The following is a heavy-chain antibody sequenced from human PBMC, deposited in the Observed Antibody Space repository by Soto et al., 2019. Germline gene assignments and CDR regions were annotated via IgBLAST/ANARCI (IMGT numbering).Heavy chain of an antibody. CDR2: ISGSGGTTYT. V-gene: IGHV3-23*01. CDR1: GLTFSSYA. CDR3: AKGRDYGGNYRDY. Sequence: EVQLLESGGGLVQPGGSLRLSCAASGLTFSSYAMSWVRQAPGKGLEWVSAISGSGGTTYTYYADSVKGRFTISRDNSQNTLYLHMNSLRAEDTAVYYCAKGRDYGGNYRDYWGQGTLVTVSS. D-gene: IGHD4-17*01. J-gene: IGHJ4*02.